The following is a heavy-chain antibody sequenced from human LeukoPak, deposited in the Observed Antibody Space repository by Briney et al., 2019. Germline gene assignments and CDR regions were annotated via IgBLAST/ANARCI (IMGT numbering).Heavy chain of an antibody. J-gene: IGHJ4*02. CDR1: GFTFSSYS. CDR3: AKAPATANYYFDY. Sequence: GGSLRLSCAVSGFTFSSYSMSWVRQAPGKGLEWVSAMSGSGGITNYADSVKGRFTISRDNSKNTLYLQMNSLRAEDTAVYYCAKAPATANYYFDYWGRGTLVTVSS. D-gene: IGHD6-13*01. V-gene: IGHV3-23*01. CDR2: MSGSGGIT.